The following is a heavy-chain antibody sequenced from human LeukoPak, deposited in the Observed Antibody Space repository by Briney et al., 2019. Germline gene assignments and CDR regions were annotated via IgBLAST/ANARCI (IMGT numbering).Heavy chain of an antibody. CDR2: ITISGSST. CDR1: GFTFNDYY. Sequence: GGSLRRSCAASGFTFNDYYMSLIRQAPGKGLEWVSSITISGSSTYNADSVKGRFTISMDNAKNSLYLQMNSRRAEDTAVYYCARGSVVAANFEFWGQGTLVTVSS. D-gene: IGHD2-15*01. J-gene: IGHJ4*02. V-gene: IGHV3-11*01. CDR3: ARGSVVAANFEF.